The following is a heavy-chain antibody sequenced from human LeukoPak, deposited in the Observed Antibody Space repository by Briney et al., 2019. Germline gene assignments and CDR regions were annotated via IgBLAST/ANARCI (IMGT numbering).Heavy chain of an antibody. V-gene: IGHV4-31*03. CDR2: VYTSGST. CDR3: AKGGYGSEPGAS. CDR1: VGSLTSSAVY. J-gene: IGHJ5*02. D-gene: IGHD3-10*01. Sequence: SETLSLTCTVSVGSLTSSAVYWSCLPHHPLKGLECIGYVYTSGSTYYNPSLKSRLTISIYTSKNQFSLNVSSVTTADTAIYYCAKGGYGSEPGASWGQGTLVTVSS.